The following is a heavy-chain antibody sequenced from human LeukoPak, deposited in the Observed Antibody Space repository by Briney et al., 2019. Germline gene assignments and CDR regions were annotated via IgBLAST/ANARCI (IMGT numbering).Heavy chain of an antibody. CDR3: AAAYSSSWHDY. CDR1: GFTFSSYG. CDR2: ISYDGTNK. Sequence: GGSLRLSCAASGFTFSSYGMHWVRQAPGKGLEWVAVISYDGTNKYYADSVKGRFTISRDNSKNTLFLQMDSLRADDTAIYYCAAAYSSSWHDYWGQGTLVTVSS. D-gene: IGHD2-2*01. V-gene: IGHV3-30*03. J-gene: IGHJ4*02.